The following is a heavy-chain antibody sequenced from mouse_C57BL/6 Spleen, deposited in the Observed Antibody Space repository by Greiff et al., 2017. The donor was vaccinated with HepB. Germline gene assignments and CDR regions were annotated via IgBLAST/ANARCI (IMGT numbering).Heavy chain of an antibody. Sequence: EVKLMESGPELVKPGASVKISCKASGYSFTGYYMHWVKQSAEKSLEWIGEINPSTGGTSYNQQFKGKATLTVDKSSSTAYMQLKSLTSEDSAVYYCARSIYYDYEFAYWGQGTLVTVSA. D-gene: IGHD2-4*01. J-gene: IGHJ3*01. CDR2: INPSTGGT. V-gene: IGHV1-43*01. CDR1: GYSFTGYY. CDR3: ARSIYYDYEFAY.